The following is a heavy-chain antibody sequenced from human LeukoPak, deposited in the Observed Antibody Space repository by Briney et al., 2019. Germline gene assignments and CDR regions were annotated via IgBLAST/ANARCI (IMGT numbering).Heavy chain of an antibody. CDR1: GGSIGSSSYY. J-gene: IGHJ4*02. Sequence: SETLSLTCSVSGGSIGSSSYYWGWIRQPPGKGLERIGSIYYSGSTYYNPSLKSRVTISIDTSKKHFFLKLKSVTAADTAVYYCARGYGDFRVEGRYFHSWGQGTLVTVSS. V-gene: IGHV4-39*07. CDR2: IYYSGST. CDR3: ARGYGDFRVEGRYFHS. D-gene: IGHD4-17*01.